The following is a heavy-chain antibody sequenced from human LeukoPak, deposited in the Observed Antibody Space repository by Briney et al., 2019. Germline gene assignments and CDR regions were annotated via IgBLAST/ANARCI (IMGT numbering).Heavy chain of an antibody. Sequence: TGGSLRLPCAASGFTFSNYAMSWVRQAPGKGLEWVSTISNSDGNTYYADSVKGRFTISRDNSKNTLYLQMNSLTAEDTAVYYCARDQGTMVRGVYDYWGQGTLVTVSS. V-gene: IGHV3-23*01. CDR2: ISNSDGNT. CDR3: ARDQGTMVRGVYDY. CDR1: GFTFSNYA. D-gene: IGHD3-10*01. J-gene: IGHJ4*02.